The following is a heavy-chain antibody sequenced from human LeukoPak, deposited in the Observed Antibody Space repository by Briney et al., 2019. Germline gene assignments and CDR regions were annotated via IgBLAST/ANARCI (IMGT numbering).Heavy chain of an antibody. Sequence: GESLKISCKGSGYSLTNYWIGWVRQMPGKGLEWMGIIYPGDSNTRYSPSFPGQVTISADKSISTAYLQWSSLKASDTAIYYCARLAVSSIRSVYFDYWGQGTLVTVSS. CDR2: IYPGDSNT. D-gene: IGHD6-13*01. V-gene: IGHV5-51*01. CDR1: GYSLTNYW. CDR3: ARLAVSSIRSVYFDY. J-gene: IGHJ4*02.